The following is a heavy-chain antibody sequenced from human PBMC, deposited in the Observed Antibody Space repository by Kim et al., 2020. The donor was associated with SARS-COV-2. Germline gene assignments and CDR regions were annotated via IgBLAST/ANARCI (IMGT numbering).Heavy chain of an antibody. CDR2: INAGNGNI. CDR1: GYTFTNYA. V-gene: IGHV1-3*01. CDR3: ARDLFHTAFAY. J-gene: IGHJ4*02. D-gene: IGHD2-21*02. Sequence: ASVKVSCKASGYTFTNYAIQWVRQAPGQGLEWMGWINAGNGNIKYSERFQGRANLTWDTSASTAYMELSALTSEDTAVYYCARDLFHTAFAYWGQGTLVTVSS.